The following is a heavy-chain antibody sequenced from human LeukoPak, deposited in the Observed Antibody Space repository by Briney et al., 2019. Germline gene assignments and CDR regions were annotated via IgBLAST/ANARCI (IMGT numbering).Heavy chain of an antibody. D-gene: IGHD6-19*01. CDR1: GGSISSSY. Sequence: SETLSLTCSVSGGSISSSYWSWIRQAPGKGPEWIGYIFYTGSNDYSPSLKSRVTISADTSKNQFSLRVNSVTAADAAVYYCARAIYSRAWYASDIWGQGTVVTVSA. CDR2: IFYTGSN. CDR3: ARAIYSRAWYASDI. V-gene: IGHV4-59*01. J-gene: IGHJ3*02.